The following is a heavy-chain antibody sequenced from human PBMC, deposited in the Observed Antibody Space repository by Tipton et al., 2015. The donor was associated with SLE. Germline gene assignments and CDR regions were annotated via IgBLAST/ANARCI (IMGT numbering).Heavy chain of an antibody. CDR3: ARGCSSTTCEPFDYFGLDV. D-gene: IGHD2-2*01. CDR2: SSHSGRS. V-gene: IGHV4-38-2*02. Sequence: TLSLTCSVSGYSISSGFYWGLIRQPPGKGLEWIGYSSHSGRSNYNSSLRSRVTMSLDTSKNQFSLKLTSVTAADTAVYFCARGCSSTTCEPFDYFGLDVWGQGTTVTVSS. J-gene: IGHJ6*02. CDR1: GYSISSGFY.